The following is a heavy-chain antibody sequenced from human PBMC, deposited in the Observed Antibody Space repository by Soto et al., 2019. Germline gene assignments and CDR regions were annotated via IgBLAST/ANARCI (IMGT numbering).Heavy chain of an antibody. CDR3: ARLVGRFVGQIDY. Sequence: QLQLQESGPGLVKPSETLSLSCSVSGGSISSTNDYWGWIRQPPGKGLEWIGSIYYSGSTYYNPSLNCGVTLSVDTSMSQFSLKLNSVTATETAVYYCARLVGRFVGQIDYWGQGTLVTVSS. CDR1: GGSISSTNDY. J-gene: IGHJ4*02. V-gene: IGHV4-39*01. D-gene: IGHD3-10*01. CDR2: IYYSGST.